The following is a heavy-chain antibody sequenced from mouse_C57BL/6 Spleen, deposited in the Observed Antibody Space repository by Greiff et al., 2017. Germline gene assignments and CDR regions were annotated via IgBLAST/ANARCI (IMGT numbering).Heavy chain of an antibody. CDR3: ARGVFAY. CDR2: ISDGGSYT. Sequence: EVKVVESGGGLVQPGGSLKLSCAASGFTFSSYAMSWVRQTPEKRLEWVATISDGGSYTYYPANVKGRITISRDNDKNNLYLEMSQLKSDDAAMYYCARGVFAYWGQGTLVTVSA. V-gene: IGHV5-4*03. J-gene: IGHJ3*01. CDR1: GFTFSSYA.